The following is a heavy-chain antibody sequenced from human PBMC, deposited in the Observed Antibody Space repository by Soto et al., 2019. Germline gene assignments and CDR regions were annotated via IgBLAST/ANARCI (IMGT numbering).Heavy chain of an antibody. J-gene: IGHJ4*02. V-gene: IGHV1-18*01. CDR3: ARDSFSEANWGPKDLFDY. D-gene: IGHD7-27*01. CDR2: ISAYNGNT. Sequence: ASVKVSCKASGYTFTSYGISWVRQAPGQGLEWMGWISAYNGNTNYAQKLQGRVTMTTDTSTSTAYMELRSLRSDDTAVYYCARDSFSEANWGPKDLFDYWGQGTLVTVSS. CDR1: GYTFTSYG.